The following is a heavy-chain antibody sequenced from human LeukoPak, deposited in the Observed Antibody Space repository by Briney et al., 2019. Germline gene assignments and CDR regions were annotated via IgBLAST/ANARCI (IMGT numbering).Heavy chain of an antibody. Sequence: GASVKVSCKASGYTFTSYAMHWVRQAPGQRLEWMGWINAGNGNTKYSQKFQGRVTITRDTSASTAYMELSSLRSEDTAVYYCARDLWRNARIAAAGALGYWGQGTLVTVSS. CDR2: INAGNGNT. CDR1: GYTFTSYA. CDR3: ARDLWRNARIAAAGALGY. V-gene: IGHV1-3*01. J-gene: IGHJ4*02. D-gene: IGHD6-13*01.